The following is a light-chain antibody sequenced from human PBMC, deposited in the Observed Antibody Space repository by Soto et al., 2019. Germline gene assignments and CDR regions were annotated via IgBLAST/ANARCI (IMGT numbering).Light chain of an antibody. J-gene: IGKJ1*01. CDR1: QGISSY. V-gene: IGKV1-9*01. Sequence: DIQLTQSPSFLSASVGDRVTISCRASQGISSYLAWYQHKPGKAPNLLISAASTLQSGVPSRFSGSGSGTEFTLTISSLQPEDFATYYCQQTYSTPQWTFGQGTKVDIK. CDR3: QQTYSTPQWT. CDR2: AAS.